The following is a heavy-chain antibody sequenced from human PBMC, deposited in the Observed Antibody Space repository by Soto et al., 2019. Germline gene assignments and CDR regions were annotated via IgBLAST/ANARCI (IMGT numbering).Heavy chain of an antibody. D-gene: IGHD2-2*01. J-gene: IGHJ4*02. Sequence: GGSLRLSCAASGFTFSSYAMSWVRQAPGKGLEWVSAISDSGGSTYYADSVKGRFTISRDNSKNTLYLQMNSLRAEDTAVYYCAKDEGSSTSWYYFDYLGQGTLVTVSS. CDR1: GFTFSSYA. CDR2: ISDSGGST. CDR3: AKDEGSSTSWYYFDY. V-gene: IGHV3-23*01.